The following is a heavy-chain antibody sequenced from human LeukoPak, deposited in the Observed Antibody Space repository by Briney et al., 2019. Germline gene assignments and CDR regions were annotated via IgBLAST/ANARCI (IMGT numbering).Heavy chain of an antibody. J-gene: IGHJ5*02. Sequence: GGSLRLSCAASGFTFSGYEMNWVRQAPGKGLEWVSFISSGAHNISYADSVKGRFTTSRDNAKTSLYLPMNSLRAEDTAVYYCARVEGFGFDPWGQGTLVTVSS. CDR1: GFTFSGYE. CDR3: ARVEGFGFDP. CDR2: ISSGAHNI. V-gene: IGHV3-48*03.